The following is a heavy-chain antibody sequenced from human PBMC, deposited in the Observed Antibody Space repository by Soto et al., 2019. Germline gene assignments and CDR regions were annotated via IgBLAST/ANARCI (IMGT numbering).Heavy chain of an antibody. CDR3: ARVVYDSSGYGFFDY. CDR1: GGSISSFY. D-gene: IGHD3-22*01. CDR2: ISYSGST. Sequence: PSETLSLTRTVSGGSISSFYWNWIRQSPGKGLEWIGYISYSGSTNYNPSLKSRVTITTDTPKNQFSLKLSSVTAADTAVYYCARVVYDSSGYGFFDYLGQGALVTVSS. V-gene: IGHV4-59*01. J-gene: IGHJ4*02.